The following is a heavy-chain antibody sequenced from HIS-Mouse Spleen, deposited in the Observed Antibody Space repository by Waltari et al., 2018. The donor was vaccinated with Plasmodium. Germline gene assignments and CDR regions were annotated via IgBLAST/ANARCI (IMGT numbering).Heavy chain of an antibody. V-gene: IGHV3-53*02. Sequence: EVQLVETGGGLIQPGGSLRLSCAASGFTVSSNYMSWVRQAPGKGVEWGSGIYSGGSTYYAESVKGRFTISRDNSKNTLYLQMNSLRAEDTAVYYCARGNSGYSSSWYLFDYWGQGTLVTVSS. CDR2: IYSGGST. D-gene: IGHD6-13*01. CDR1: GFTVSSNY. J-gene: IGHJ4*02. CDR3: ARGNSGYSSSWYLFDY.